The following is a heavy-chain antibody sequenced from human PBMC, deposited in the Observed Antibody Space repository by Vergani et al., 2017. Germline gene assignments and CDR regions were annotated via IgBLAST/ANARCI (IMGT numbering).Heavy chain of an antibody. Sequence: VQLVESGGGVVQPGGSLRLSCAASGFTFNSYGMHWVRQAPGKGLEWVSYISSSGSAIYYSDAVKGRFTISRDKAKNSLYLQMNSLRAEDTAVYFCARDRGVGAVTYWYFDLWGRGTLVTVSS. V-gene: IGHV3-48*01. CDR2: ISSSGSAI. D-gene: IGHD1-26*01. CDR3: ARDRGVGAVTYWYFDL. CDR1: GFTFNSYG. J-gene: IGHJ2*01.